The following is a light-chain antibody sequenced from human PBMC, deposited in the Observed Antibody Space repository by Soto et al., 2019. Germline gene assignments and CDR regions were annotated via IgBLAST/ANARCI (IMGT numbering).Light chain of an antibody. CDR2: GAS. J-gene: IGKJ5*01. Sequence: EIVLTQSPGTLSLSPGERATLSCRASQSVSSSYLAWYQQKPGQAPRLLIYGASSRATGIPDRFSDSGSGTDFTLTISRLEPEDFALYYCQQRSNWPITFGQGTRLQIK. CDR3: QQRSNWPIT. V-gene: IGKV3D-20*02. CDR1: QSVSSSY.